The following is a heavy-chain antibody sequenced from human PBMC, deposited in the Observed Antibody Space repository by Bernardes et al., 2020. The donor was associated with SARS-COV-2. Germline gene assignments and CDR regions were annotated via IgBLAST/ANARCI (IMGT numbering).Heavy chain of an antibody. J-gene: IGHJ4*02. CDR1: GFTFSSYD. CDR2: IGTAGDT. CDR3: ARGVVSYGYRGEYYFDY. D-gene: IGHD5-18*01. Sequence: GGSLRLSCAASGFTFSSYDMHWVRQATGKGLEWVSAIGTAGDTYYPGSVKGRFTISRENAKNSLYLQMNSLRAGDTAVYYCARGVVSYGYRGEYYFDYWGQGTLVTVSS. V-gene: IGHV3-13*01.